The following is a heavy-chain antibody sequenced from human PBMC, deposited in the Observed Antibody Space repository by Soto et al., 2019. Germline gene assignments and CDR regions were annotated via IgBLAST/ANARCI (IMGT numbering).Heavy chain of an antibody. J-gene: IGHJ6*02. CDR1: GGSFSCYY. CDR3: ARMVRSSSGRRYYYGMDV. D-gene: IGHD6-6*01. V-gene: IGHV4-34*01. CDR2: INHSGST. Sequence: PSETLSLTCAVYGGSFSCYYWSWIRQPPGKGLEWIGEINHSGSTNYNPSLKSRVTISVDTSKNQFSLKLSSVTAADTAVYYCARMVRSSSGRRYYYGMDVWGQGTTVTVSS.